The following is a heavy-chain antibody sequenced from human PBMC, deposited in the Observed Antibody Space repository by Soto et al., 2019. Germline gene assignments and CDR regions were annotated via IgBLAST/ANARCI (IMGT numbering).Heavy chain of an antibody. J-gene: IGHJ3*02. D-gene: IGHD3-3*01. V-gene: IGHV3-30*18. CDR2: ISYDGGNK. CDR3: GKEQQITFFGVVIPSVEAFDI. Sequence: GGSLRLSCAASGFTFSNYGMHWVRQAPGKGLEWVAFISYDGGNKYYADSVKGRFTISRDNSKNTLYLQMNSLRAEDTAVYYCGKEQQITFFGVVIPSVEAFDIGGEGKMFTV. CDR1: GFTFSNYG.